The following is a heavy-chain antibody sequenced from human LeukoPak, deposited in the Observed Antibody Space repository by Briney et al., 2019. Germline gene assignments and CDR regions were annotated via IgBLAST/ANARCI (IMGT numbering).Heavy chain of an antibody. CDR2: IYYSGST. Sequence: PSETLTLTCTVSGDSISTSSYYWGWIRQPPGKGLEWIGSIYYSGSTYHNPSLTSRVSISIDTSKNQFYLKLSSVTAADTAVYYCARRPSIIVTMSALHYYFDYWGQGTLVTVSS. V-gene: IGHV4-39*01. D-gene: IGHD3-16*02. CDR1: GDSISTSSYY. CDR3: ARRPSIIVTMSALHYYFDY. J-gene: IGHJ4*02.